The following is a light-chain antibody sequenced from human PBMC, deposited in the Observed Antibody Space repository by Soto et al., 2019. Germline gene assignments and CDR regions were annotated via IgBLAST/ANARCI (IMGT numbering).Light chain of an antibody. CDR1: SSNIGSNT. Sequence: QSVLTQPPSASGTPGQRVTISRSGSSSNIGSNTVNWYQQLPGAAPKLLIYGNHQRPSGVPDRFSGSKSGTSASLAIGGLQSEDEADYYCAAWDDSLAGFVFGTGTKVTVL. V-gene: IGLV1-44*01. J-gene: IGLJ1*01. CDR3: AAWDDSLAGFV. CDR2: GNH.